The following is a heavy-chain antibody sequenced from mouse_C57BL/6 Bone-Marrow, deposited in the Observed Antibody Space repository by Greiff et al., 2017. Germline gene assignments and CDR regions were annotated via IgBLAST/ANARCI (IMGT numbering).Heavy chain of an antibody. V-gene: IGHV1-26*01. CDR2: IHPNNGGT. D-gene: IGHD1-1*01. CDR3: AYGRVLDY. J-gene: IGHJ2*01. Sequence: EVQLQQSGPELVKPGASVKISCKASVSTFTDYYMHWVKQSHGQSLEWIGAIHPNNGGTSYNLKFKGKATSTVDKSSRTADMVLRGLTSEDSAVKYCAYGRVLDYWGQGATLTVSS. CDR1: VSTFTDYY.